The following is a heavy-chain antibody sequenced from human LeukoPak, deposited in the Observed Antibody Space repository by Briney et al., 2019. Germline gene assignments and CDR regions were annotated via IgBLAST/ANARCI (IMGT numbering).Heavy chain of an antibody. CDR3: ATDSSSSYEVEY. V-gene: IGHV3-48*01. Sequence: GGSLRLSCAVSGFTFSSNWMSWVRQAPGKGLEWVSYISRTSSNIYYADSVKGRFTISRDSAKNSMYLQMNSLKAEDTAVYYCATDSSSSYEVEYWGRGTLVTVSS. CDR2: ISRTSSNI. J-gene: IGHJ4*02. CDR1: GFTFSSNW. D-gene: IGHD6-13*01.